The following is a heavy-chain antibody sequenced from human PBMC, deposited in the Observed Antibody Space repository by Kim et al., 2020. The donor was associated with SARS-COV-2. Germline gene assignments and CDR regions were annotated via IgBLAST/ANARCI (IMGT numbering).Heavy chain of an antibody. D-gene: IGHD4-17*01. CDR3: ARGAYGDVSFDY. Sequence: ASVKVSCKACGYMFTSYGFSWVRQAPGQGLEWLGWISARDGNTKYGQKVQGRVIMTTDMSTNTAYMELWSLRSDDTAMYYCARGAYGDVSFDYWGQGTLV. V-gene: IGHV1-18*04. CDR1: GYMFTSYG. CDR2: ISARDGNT. J-gene: IGHJ4*02.